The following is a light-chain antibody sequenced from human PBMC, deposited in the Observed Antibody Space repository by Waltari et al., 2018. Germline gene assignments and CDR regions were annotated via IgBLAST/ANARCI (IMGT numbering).Light chain of an antibody. CDR2: DVT. CDR1: SSDVGGYNY. J-gene: IGLJ1*01. V-gene: IGLV2-14*03. Sequence: QSALTQPASVSGSPGQSITISCSGSSSDVGGYNYVSWYQQQPDKVPKLLIYDVTYRPSGVSNLFSGSKSGNTAYLTISGLQADDEADYYCSSFTSSSTYVFGTGTRVTVL. CDR3: SSFTSSSTYV.